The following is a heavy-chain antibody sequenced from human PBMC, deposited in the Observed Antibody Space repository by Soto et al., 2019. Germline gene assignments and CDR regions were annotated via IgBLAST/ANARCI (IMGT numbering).Heavy chain of an antibody. J-gene: IGHJ4*02. CDR2: IATGNGNT. Sequence: QVQLVQSGAEVKKPGASVRVSCKTSGYTFTDYAIHWVRQAPGQTLEWLGWIATGNGNTRFSQKFQGRVTITRDTSATTAYMELTSLRSEDTAVYYCAKGSRMWTPDYWGQGTLVTVSS. V-gene: IGHV1-3*04. CDR1: GYTFTDYA. CDR3: AKGSRMWTPDY. D-gene: IGHD2-21*01.